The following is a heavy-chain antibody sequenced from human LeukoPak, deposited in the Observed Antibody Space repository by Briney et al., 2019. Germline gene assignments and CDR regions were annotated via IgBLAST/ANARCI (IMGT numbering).Heavy chain of an antibody. Sequence: GASVKVSCKASGYTFTSYAMNWVRQAPGQGLEWMGWINTNTGNPTYAQGFTGRFVFSLDTSVSTAYLQISSLKAEDTAVYYCARDGHQLYCSGGSCPGGGFDYWGQGALVTVSS. V-gene: IGHV7-4-1*02. CDR1: GYTFTSYA. CDR3: ARDGHQLYCSGGSCPGGGFDY. J-gene: IGHJ4*02. D-gene: IGHD2-15*01. CDR2: INTNTGNP.